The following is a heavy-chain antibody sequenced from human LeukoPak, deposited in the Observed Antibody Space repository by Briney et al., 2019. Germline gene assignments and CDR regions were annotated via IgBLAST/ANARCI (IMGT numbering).Heavy chain of an antibody. CDR3: ARLKGNWYYFDY. CDR1: DDSTTNRIYY. V-gene: IGHV4-39*01. D-gene: IGHD1-1*01. J-gene: IGHJ4*02. Sequence: PSETLSLTCTVSDDSTTNRIYYWGWIRQPPGKGLEWIGSIYYRGSTYYNPSLKSRVTMSVDTSRNQFSLKVTSVTAADTAVYYCARLKGNWYYFDYWGQGTLVTVSS. CDR2: IYYRGST.